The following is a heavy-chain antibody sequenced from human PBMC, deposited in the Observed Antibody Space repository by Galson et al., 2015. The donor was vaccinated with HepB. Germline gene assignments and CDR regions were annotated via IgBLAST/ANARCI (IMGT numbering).Heavy chain of an antibody. CDR2: IGVNDGSI. CDR1: GFTFSSYA. D-gene: IGHD5-12*01. J-gene: IGHJ4*02. CDR3: AKGRPERPPEHRGYDLPDY. Sequence: SLRLSCAASGFTFSSYAMNWVRQAPGKGLEWVSGIGVNDGSIYYANSVKGRFTISRDKSKNTLYLQVNGLRAEDRAIYYCAKGRPERPPEHRGYDLPDYWGQGTLVAVSS. V-gene: IGHV3-23*01.